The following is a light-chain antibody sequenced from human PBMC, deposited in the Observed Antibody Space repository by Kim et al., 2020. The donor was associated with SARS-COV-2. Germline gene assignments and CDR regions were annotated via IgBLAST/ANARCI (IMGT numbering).Light chain of an antibody. J-gene: IGLJ2*01. CDR1: NIGTKS. CDR3: QLWESSRDPVV. Sequence: SYELAQPPSVSVAPGQTATITCGGDNIGTKSVHWYQQRPGQAPVLVIYSNTDRPSGIPERFSGSNSGSTATLTLSWVEAGDEAAYYCQLWESSRDPVVFGGGTQLTVL. V-gene: IGLV3-21*01. CDR2: SNT.